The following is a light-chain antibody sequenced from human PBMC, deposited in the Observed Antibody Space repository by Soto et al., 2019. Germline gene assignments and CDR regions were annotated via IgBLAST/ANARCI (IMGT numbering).Light chain of an antibody. CDR2: DAS. J-gene: IGKJ1*01. V-gene: IGKV1-5*01. CDR3: QQYNTYSRT. CDR1: QSISSW. Sequence: DIQMTQSPSTLSASVGDRVTITCRASQSISSWLAWYQQKPGKAPKLLIYDASSLESGVPSRFSGSGSGTEFPLTISSLQPDDFATYYCQQYNTYSRTFGHGTKVEIK.